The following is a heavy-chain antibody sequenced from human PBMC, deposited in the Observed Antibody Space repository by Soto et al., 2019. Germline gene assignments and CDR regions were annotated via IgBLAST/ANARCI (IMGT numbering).Heavy chain of an antibody. Sequence: PGGSLRLSCTASGFTFGDYAMSWFRQAPGKGLEWVGFIRSKGYGGTTEYAASVKGRFSISRDDSKSIAYLQMNSLKTEDTAVYYCGRAGVVVVAATYDPWGQGTLVTVSS. D-gene: IGHD2-15*01. CDR2: IRSKGYGGTT. CDR1: GFTFGDYA. J-gene: IGHJ5*02. CDR3: GRAGVVVVAATYDP. V-gene: IGHV3-49*03.